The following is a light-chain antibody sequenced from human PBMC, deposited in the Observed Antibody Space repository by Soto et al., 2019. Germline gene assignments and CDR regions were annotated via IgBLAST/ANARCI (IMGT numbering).Light chain of an antibody. CDR1: QTISSW. V-gene: IGKV1-5*03. Sequence: DIQMTQSPSTLSGSVGDRVTITCRASQTISSWLAWYQQKPGKAPKLLIYKASTLKSGVPSRFSDSGYGTEFTLTISSLQPDDFATYYCQHYNSYSEAFGQGTKVELK. CDR2: KAS. J-gene: IGKJ1*01. CDR3: QHYNSYSEA.